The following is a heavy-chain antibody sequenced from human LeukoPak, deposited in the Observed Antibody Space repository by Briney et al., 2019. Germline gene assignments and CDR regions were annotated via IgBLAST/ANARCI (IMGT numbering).Heavy chain of an antibody. J-gene: IGHJ4*02. Sequence: GESLKISCKGSGYSFSSYWIAWVRQMPGKGLEWMGIIYPGDSGIRYSPSFQGQVTISVDRSISTAYLQWSSLQASDTAMYYCAREGLPYYYFDYWGQGTLVTVSS. CDR2: IYPGDSGI. CDR3: AREGLPYYYFDY. V-gene: IGHV5-51*01. D-gene: IGHD2-2*01. CDR1: GYSFSSYW.